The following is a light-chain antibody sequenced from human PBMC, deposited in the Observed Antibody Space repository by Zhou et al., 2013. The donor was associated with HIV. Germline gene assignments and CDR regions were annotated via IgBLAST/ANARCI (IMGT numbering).Light chain of an antibody. Sequence: DIQVTQSPSTLSASVGGKVTISCRTSHNVHTWLAWYQQKVGGPPKLLISQASSLETGVPPRFSGSGSGTEFTLTISSLQPDDFATYYCQQCKSYPYTFGQGTKLEIK. V-gene: IGKV1-5*03. CDR1: HNVHTW. CDR2: QAS. CDR3: QQCKSYPYT. J-gene: IGKJ2*01.